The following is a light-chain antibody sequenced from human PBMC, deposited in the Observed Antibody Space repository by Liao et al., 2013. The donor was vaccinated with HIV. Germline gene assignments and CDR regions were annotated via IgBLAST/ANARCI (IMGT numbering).Light chain of an antibody. J-gene: IGLJ3*02. CDR1: NIGIKS. CDR2: YDS. CDR3: QVWDSSSDWV. V-gene: IGLV3-21*04. Sequence: SYELTQPPSVSVAPGKTARITCGGNNIGIKSVHWYQQKPGQAPVLVIYYDSDRPSGIPERFSGSNSGNTATLTISRVEAGDEADYYCQVWDSSSDWVFGGGTKLTVL.